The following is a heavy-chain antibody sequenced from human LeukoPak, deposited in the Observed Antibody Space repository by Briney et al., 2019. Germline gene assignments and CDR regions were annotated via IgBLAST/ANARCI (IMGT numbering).Heavy chain of an antibody. CDR3: AREDTLWFGELSFDY. J-gene: IGHJ4*02. D-gene: IGHD3-10*01. Sequence: GGSLRLSCAASGFTFSSYAMHWVRQAPGKGLEWVAVISYDGSNKYYADSVKGRFTISRDNSKNTLYLQMNGLRAEDTAVYYCAREDTLWFGELSFDYWGQGTLVTVSS. V-gene: IGHV3-30*04. CDR2: ISYDGSNK. CDR1: GFTFSSYA.